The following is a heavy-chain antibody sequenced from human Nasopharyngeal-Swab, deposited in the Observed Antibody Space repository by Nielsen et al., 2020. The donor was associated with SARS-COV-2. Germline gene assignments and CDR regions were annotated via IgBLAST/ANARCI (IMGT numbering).Heavy chain of an antibody. D-gene: IGHD6-13*01. CDR3: ARDQTYSSSWYTKYFQH. CDR1: GFTFSSYW. CDR2: IKQDGSEK. V-gene: IGHV3-7*01. J-gene: IGHJ1*01. Sequence: GESLKISCAASGFTFSSYWMSWVRQAPGKGLEWVANIKQDGSEKYYVDSVKGRLTISRDNAKNSLYLQMNSLRAEDTAVYYCARDQTYSSSWYTKYFQHWGQGTLVTVSS.